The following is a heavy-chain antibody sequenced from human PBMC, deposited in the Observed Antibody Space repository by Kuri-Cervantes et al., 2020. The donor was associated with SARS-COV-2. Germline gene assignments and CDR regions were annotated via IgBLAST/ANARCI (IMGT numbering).Heavy chain of an antibody. V-gene: IGHV3-23*01. CDR3: AKAPGAYYDFWSGYDYTFDY. J-gene: IGHJ4*02. D-gene: IGHD3-3*01. Sequence: GGSLRLSCAASGFTFSSYAMSWVRQAPGKGLEWVSAISGSGGSTYYADSVKGRFTISRDNSKNTLYLQMNSLRAEDTAVYYCAKAPGAYYDFWSGYDYTFDYWGQGTLVTVSS. CDR2: ISGSGGST. CDR1: GFTFSSYA.